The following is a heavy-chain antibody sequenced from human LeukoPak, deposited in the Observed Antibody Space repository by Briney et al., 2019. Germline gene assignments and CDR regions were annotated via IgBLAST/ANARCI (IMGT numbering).Heavy chain of an antibody. CDR3: ARSGDIVVVPGDFDY. V-gene: IGHV1-2*06. CDR1: GYTFTGYY. Sequence: ASVKVSCKASGYTFTGYYMHWVRQAPAQGLEWMGRINPNSGGTNYAQKFQGRVTMTRDTSISTAYMELSRLRSDDTAVYYCARSGDIVVVPGDFDYWGQGTLVTVSS. CDR2: INPNSGGT. D-gene: IGHD2-2*01. J-gene: IGHJ4*02.